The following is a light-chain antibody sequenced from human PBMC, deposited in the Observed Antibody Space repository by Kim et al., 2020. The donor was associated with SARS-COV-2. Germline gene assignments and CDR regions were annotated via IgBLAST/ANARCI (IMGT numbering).Light chain of an antibody. J-gene: IGKJ2*01. V-gene: IGKV1-27*01. CDR1: QGIRDY. CDR3: QSYNTAPQT. Sequence: FAAIGDRVTISCRASQGIRDYVAWYQQKPGEVPKLLIFAASTLRSGVPSRFSGGASGTEFTLTINSLQPEDVATYYCQSYNTAPQTFGQGTKLEI. CDR2: AAS.